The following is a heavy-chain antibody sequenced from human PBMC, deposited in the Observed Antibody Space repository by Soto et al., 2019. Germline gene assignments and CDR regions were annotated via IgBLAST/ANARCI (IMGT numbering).Heavy chain of an antibody. CDR2: IDPSDSYT. CDR1: GYSFAIYW. J-gene: IGHJ4*02. CDR3: ARHELGRGEPNDY. Sequence: PGESLKISCXGSGYSFAIYWISWVRQMPGQGLEWLGRIDPSDSYTNYSPSFEGHITISADKSISTAYLQWSSLKASDTAVYYCARHELGRGEPNDYWGQGTLVTVSS. V-gene: IGHV5-10-1*01. D-gene: IGHD1-7*01.